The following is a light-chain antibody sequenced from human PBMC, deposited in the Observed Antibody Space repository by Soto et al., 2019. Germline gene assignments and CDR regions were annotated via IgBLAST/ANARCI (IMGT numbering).Light chain of an antibody. CDR3: CSYAGSYNLEV. V-gene: IGLV2-8*01. CDR2: EVT. J-gene: IGLJ3*02. CDR1: SSDVGGYNY. Sequence: QSALTQPASVSGSPGQSITISCTGTSSDVGGYNYVSWYQQHPGKAPKLMIYEVTKRPSGVPDRFSGSKSGSSASLTISGLQAEDEADYYCCSYAGSYNLEVFGGGTKLTVL.